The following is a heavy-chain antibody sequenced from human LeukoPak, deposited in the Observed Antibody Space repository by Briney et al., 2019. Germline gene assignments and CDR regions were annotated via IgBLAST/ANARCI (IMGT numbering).Heavy chain of an antibody. CDR2: INPNSGGT. CDR1: GYTFTGYY. Sequence: ASVKVSCKASGYTFTGYYMHWVRQAPGQGLEWMGWINPNSGGTNYAQKFQGRVTMTRDTSISTAYMELSRLRSDDTAVYYCASDSYRYSSGPRAFDIWGQGTMVTVSS. CDR3: ASDSYRYSSGPRAFDI. D-gene: IGHD6-19*01. V-gene: IGHV1-2*02. J-gene: IGHJ3*02.